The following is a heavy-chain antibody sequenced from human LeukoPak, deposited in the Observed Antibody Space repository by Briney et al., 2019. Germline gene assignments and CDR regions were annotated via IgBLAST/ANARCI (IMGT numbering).Heavy chain of an antibody. CDR1: GGTFSNFA. V-gene: IGHV1-69*13. Sequence: SVKVSCKASGGTFSNFAISWVRQSPGQGLEWMGGIIPIFGTTNYAQKFQGRVTITADESTSTAYMELSSLRSEDTAVYYCARVLAGYDTSGYYWDAFDIWGQGTMVSVSS. CDR2: IIPIFGTT. D-gene: IGHD3-22*01. CDR3: ARVLAGYDTSGYYWDAFDI. J-gene: IGHJ3*02.